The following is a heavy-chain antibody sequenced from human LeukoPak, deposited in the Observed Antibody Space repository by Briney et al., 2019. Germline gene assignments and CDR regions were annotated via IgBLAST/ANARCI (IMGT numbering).Heavy chain of an antibody. V-gene: IGHV3-11*06. D-gene: IGHD6-13*01. J-gene: IGHJ3*02. CDR1: GFIFSDYY. Sequence: GGSLRLPCAASGFIFSDYYMSWIRQAPGKGLEWISYISTNSRATNYADSVRGRFTISRDNAKNSLYLQMNSLRVDDTSVYYCARAYSSSWYDAFDIWGQGTMVIVSS. CDR2: ISTNSRAT. CDR3: ARAYSSSWYDAFDI.